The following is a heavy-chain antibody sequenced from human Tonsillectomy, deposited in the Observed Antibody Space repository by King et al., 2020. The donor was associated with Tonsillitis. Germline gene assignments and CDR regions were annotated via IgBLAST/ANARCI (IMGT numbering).Heavy chain of an antibody. D-gene: IGHD5-18*01. CDR3: ARGYASSDY. CDR1: GFTFDDYD. V-gene: IGHV3-20*04. CDR2: LNWNGDKI. Sequence: GQLVQSGGGVVRPGGSLRLSCAASGFTFDDYDMNWVRQPPGKGLEWVSGLNWNGDKIGYGDSVKGRFTISRDNANNSLYLQMNSLRAEDTALYYCARGYASSDYWGQGTLVTVSA. J-gene: IGHJ4*02.